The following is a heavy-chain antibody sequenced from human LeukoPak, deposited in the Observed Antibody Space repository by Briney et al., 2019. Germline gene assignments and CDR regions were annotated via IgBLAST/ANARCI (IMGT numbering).Heavy chain of an antibody. CDR3: ARLPLRYGSLDY. CDR1: GGSISSSSYY. D-gene: IGHD4-17*01. J-gene: IGHJ4*02. V-gene: IGHV4-39*01. CDR2: IYYSGST. Sequence: SETLSLTCTVSGGSISSSSYYWGWIRQPPGKGLEWIGSIYYSGSTYYNPSLKSRVTISVDTSKNQFSLKLSSVTAADTAVYYCARLPLRYGSLDYWGQGTLVTVSS.